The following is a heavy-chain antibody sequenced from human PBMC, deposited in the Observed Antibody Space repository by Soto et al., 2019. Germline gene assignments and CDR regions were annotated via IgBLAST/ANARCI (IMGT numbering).Heavy chain of an antibody. CDR2: IGSYSSYM. CDR1: GFSINSYT. CDR3: ASPKGGAYDI. J-gene: IGHJ3*02. Sequence: VGSLRLSCEASGFSINSYTMNWVRQAPGKGLEWVSSIGSYSSYMFYADSVKGRFTISRDNAKNSLYLQMNSLRAEDTAVYYCASPKGGAYDIWGQGTMVTVSS. D-gene: IGHD3-16*01. V-gene: IGHV3-21*01.